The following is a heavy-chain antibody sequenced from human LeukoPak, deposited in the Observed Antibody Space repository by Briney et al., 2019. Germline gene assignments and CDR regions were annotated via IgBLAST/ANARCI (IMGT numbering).Heavy chain of an antibody. CDR2: IWYDGSNK. V-gene: IGHV3-33*01. CDR1: GFTFSSYG. D-gene: IGHD6-13*01. J-gene: IGHJ4*02. Sequence: GGSLRLSCAASGFTFSSYGMHWVRQAPGKGLEWVAVIWYDGSNKYYADSVKGRFTISRDNSKNTLYLQMNSLRAEDTAVYYCARDGPVGLVLGYWGQGTLVTVSS. CDR3: ARDGPVGLVLGY.